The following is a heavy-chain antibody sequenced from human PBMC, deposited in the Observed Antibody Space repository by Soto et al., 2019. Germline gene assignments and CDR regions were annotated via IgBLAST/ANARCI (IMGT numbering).Heavy chain of an antibody. CDR1: GFSFSTYA. V-gene: IGHV3-30-3*01. Sequence: QVQLVESGGGVVQPGRSLRLSCAASGFSFSTYAMHWVRQTPGKGLEWVAVISYAGDHKYYTDSVKGRFTISRDNSKNTLYLLMNSLRSEDTAIYYCARGPAPQYNDNLTGYFHFDYWGQGTLVTVSS. J-gene: IGHJ4*02. D-gene: IGHD3-9*01. CDR3: ARGPAPQYNDNLTGYFHFDY. CDR2: ISYAGDHK.